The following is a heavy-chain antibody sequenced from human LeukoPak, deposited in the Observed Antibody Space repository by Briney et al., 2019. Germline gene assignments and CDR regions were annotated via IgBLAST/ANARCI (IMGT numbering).Heavy chain of an antibody. D-gene: IGHD3-10*01. J-gene: IGHJ6*02. CDR2: ISYDGSNK. Sequence: PGGSLRLSCAASGFTFSSYGMHWVRQAPGKGLEWVAVISYDGSNKYYADSVKGRFTISRDNSKNTLYLQMNSLRAEDTAVYYCAKGGPPRRITMVREGYYGMDVWGQGTTVTVSS. CDR3: AKGGPPRRITMVREGYYGMDV. V-gene: IGHV3-30*18. CDR1: GFTFSSYG.